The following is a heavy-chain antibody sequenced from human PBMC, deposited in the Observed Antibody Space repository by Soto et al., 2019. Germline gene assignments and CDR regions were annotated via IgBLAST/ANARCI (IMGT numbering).Heavy chain of an antibody. J-gene: IGHJ5*02. D-gene: IGHD3-10*01. CDR2: ISYDGSNK. CDR1: GFTSSSYG. Sequence: GGSLRLSCAASGFTSSSYGMHWVRQAPGKGLEWVAVISYDGSNKYYADSVKGRFTISRDNSKSTLYLQMNSLRAEDTAVYYCAKDRSPGPEGFDPWGQGTLVTVSS. V-gene: IGHV3-30*18. CDR3: AKDRSPGPEGFDP.